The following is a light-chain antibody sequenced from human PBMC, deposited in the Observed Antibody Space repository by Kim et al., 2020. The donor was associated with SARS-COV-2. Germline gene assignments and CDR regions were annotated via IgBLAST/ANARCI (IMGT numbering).Light chain of an antibody. Sequence: EIVMTQSPATLSVSPGERASLSCRASQSVSSNLAWYQQKPGQAPRLLIYAASTRATGIPARFSGSGSGTEFTLTISSLQSEDFAVYYCQQYNNWPQAFGQGTKLEI. CDR2: AAS. CDR3: QQYNNWPQA. J-gene: IGKJ2*01. CDR1: QSVSSN. V-gene: IGKV3-15*01.